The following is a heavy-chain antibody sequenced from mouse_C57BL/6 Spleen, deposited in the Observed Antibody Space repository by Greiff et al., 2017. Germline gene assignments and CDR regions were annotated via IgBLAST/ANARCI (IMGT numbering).Heavy chain of an antibody. CDR3: ARDGFYYFDY. D-gene: IGHD2-3*01. CDR1: GYAFSSSW. CDR2: IYPGDGDT. J-gene: IGHJ2*01. Sequence: QVQLQQSGPELVKPGASVKISCKASGYAFSSSWMNWVKQRPGKGLEWIGRIYPGDGDTNYNGKFKGKATLTADKSSSTAYMQLSSLTSEDSAVYLCARDGFYYFDYWGQGTTLTVSS. V-gene: IGHV1-82*01.